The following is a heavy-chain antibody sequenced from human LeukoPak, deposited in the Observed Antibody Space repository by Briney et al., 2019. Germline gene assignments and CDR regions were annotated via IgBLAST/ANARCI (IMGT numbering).Heavy chain of an antibody. CDR1: GFTFSSYE. D-gene: IGHD4-17*01. CDR2: IGSSGSTK. V-gene: IGHV3-48*03. Sequence: GGSLRLSCAASGFTFSSYEMNWVRQAPGKGLEWVSYIGSSGSTKHYADSVKGRFTISRDNAKNSVHLQMNSLRAEDTAVYYCARAYGDYGGDYWGQGTLVTVSS. CDR3: ARAYGDYGGDY. J-gene: IGHJ4*02.